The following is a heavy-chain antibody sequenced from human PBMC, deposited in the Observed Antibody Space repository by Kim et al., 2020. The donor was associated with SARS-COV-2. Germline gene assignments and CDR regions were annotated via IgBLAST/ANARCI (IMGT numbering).Heavy chain of an antibody. D-gene: IGHD1-26*01. CDR2: IDSSGRV. CDR1: GFTFSSYA. Sequence: GGSLRLSCSVSGFTFSSYAMSWVRQAPGKGLEWVSAIDSSGRVNYADSVKGRFTISRDNSKNTLYLQMNSLRVEDTAIYYFAKVVGASQGDYWGQGTLVT. V-gene: IGHV3-23*01. CDR3: AKVVGASQGDY. J-gene: IGHJ4*02.